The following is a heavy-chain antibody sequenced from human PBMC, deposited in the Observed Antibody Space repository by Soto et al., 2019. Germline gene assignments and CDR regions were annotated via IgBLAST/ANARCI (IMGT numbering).Heavy chain of an antibody. CDR2: IYYSGST. D-gene: IGHD2-8*01. Sequence: QVQLQESGPGLVKPSQTLSLTCTVSGGSISSGGYYWSWIRQHPGKGLEWIGYIYYSGSTYYNPCLKGRVTTSVDPYKNPCSMKLSSVTAADTAVYYCARDRELLYSLWGQGTLVTVSS. V-gene: IGHV4-31*03. CDR3: ARDRELLYSL. J-gene: IGHJ4*02. CDR1: GGSISSGGYY.